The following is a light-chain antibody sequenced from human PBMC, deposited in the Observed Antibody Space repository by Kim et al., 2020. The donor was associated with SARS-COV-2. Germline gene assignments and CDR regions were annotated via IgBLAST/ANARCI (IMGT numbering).Light chain of an antibody. CDR3: AAWDDRLNGWG. V-gene: IGLV1-44*01. Sequence: GQRVTISCSGSSANIGSNTVHWDQQVPGTAHKVVIYNNNQRPSGVADRFSGSKSGTSASLAISGLQSEDEADYYCAAWDDRLNGWGFGGGTQLTVL. CDR2: NNN. J-gene: IGLJ3*02. CDR1: SANIGSNT.